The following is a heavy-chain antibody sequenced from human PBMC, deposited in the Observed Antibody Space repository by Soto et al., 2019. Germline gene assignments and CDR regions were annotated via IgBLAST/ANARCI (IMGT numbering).Heavy chain of an antibody. CDR2: ISSSSSYI. Sequence: PGGSLRLSCAASGFTFSSYSMNWVRQAPGKXLEWVSSISSSSSYIYYADSVKGRFTISRDNAKNSLYLQMNSLRAEDTAVYYCATGWAYYDFWSGYPNSHYGMDVWGQGTTVTVSS. J-gene: IGHJ6*02. CDR1: GFTFSSYS. D-gene: IGHD3-3*01. V-gene: IGHV3-21*01. CDR3: ATGWAYYDFWSGYPNSHYGMDV.